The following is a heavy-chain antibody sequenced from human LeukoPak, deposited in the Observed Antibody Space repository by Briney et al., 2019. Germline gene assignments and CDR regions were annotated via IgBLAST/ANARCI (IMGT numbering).Heavy chain of an antibody. CDR1: GGSFSGYY. V-gene: IGHV4-34*01. CDR2: INQSGST. J-gene: IGHJ5*02. Sequence: SETLSLTCAVYGGSFSGYYWSWIRQPPGKGLEWIGEINQSGSTNYNPSLKSRVTISVDTSKNQFSLKLSSVTAADTAVYYCARDWELGHWGQGTLVTVS. CDR3: ARDWELGH. D-gene: IGHD1-1*01.